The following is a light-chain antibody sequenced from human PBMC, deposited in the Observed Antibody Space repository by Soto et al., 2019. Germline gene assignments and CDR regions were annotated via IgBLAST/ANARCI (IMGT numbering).Light chain of an antibody. CDR1: QSISRW. CDR2: DAS. J-gene: IGKJ1*01. V-gene: IGKV1-5*01. Sequence: IQMTHSPSTLSASVWDRATLTCRSGQSISRWLDWYQQKPGKAPKVLIYDASTLESGGPSRFSGSGSGTEFTLTISRLQPDDSATYYCKQYRSYWKFGQGTKVDIK. CDR3: KQYRSYWK.